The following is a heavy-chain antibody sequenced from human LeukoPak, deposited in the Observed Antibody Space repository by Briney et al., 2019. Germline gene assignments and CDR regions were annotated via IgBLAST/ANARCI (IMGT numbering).Heavy chain of an antibody. Sequence: ETLSLTCTVSGASISSYYWSWIRQPPGKGLEWIGYMYHSGSTTYNPSLKSRVTISVDTSKNQFSLKLSSVTAADTAVYYCARDLWAGSGGWGYFDYWGQGTLVTVSS. CDR1: GASISSYY. CDR2: MYHSGST. CDR3: ARDLWAGSGGWGYFDY. D-gene: IGHD6-19*01. V-gene: IGHV4-59*01. J-gene: IGHJ4*02.